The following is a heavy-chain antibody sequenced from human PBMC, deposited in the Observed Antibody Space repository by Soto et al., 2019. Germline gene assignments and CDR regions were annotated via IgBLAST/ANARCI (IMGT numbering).Heavy chain of an antibody. J-gene: IGHJ6*03. D-gene: IGHD2-15*01. Sequence: QVQLVESGGGVVQPGRSLRLSCAASGFTFSTYGMHWVRQAPGKGLGWVAVIWYDGGYKYYADSVKGRFTISRDNSKNTLFLQVNSLRAEDTAVYYCARDANCNGGSCYAPNGYYMDVWGKGTTVTVSS. V-gene: IGHV3-33*01. CDR3: ARDANCNGGSCYAPNGYYMDV. CDR2: IWYDGGYK. CDR1: GFTFSTYG.